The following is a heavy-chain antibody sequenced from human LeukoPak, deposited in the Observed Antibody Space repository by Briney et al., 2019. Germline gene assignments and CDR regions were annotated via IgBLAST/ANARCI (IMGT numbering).Heavy chain of an antibody. J-gene: IGHJ5*02. Sequence: SETLSLTCAVYGGSFGGYYWSWLRQPPGKGLEWIGEINHSGSTNYNPSLKSRVTISVDTSKNQFSLKLSSVTAADTAVYYCARGPYCSSTSCYTNWFDPWGQGTLVTVSS. CDR3: ARGPYCSSTSCYTNWFDP. CDR1: GGSFGGYY. D-gene: IGHD2-2*02. CDR2: INHSGST. V-gene: IGHV4-34*01.